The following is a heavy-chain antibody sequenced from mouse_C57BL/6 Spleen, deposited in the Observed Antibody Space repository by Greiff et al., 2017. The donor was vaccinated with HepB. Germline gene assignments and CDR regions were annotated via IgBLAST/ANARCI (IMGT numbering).Heavy chain of an antibody. V-gene: IGHV1-55*01. CDR3: ARNLLRLGVDY. D-gene: IGHD1-2*01. CDR1: GYTFTSYW. J-gene: IGHJ3*01. CDR2: IYPGSGST. Sequence: VQLQQSGAELVKPGASVKMSCKASGYTFTSYWITWVKQRPGQGLEWIGDIYPGSGSTNYNEKFKSKATLTVDTSSSTAYMQLSSLTSEDSAVYYCARNLLRLGVDYWGQGTLVTVSA.